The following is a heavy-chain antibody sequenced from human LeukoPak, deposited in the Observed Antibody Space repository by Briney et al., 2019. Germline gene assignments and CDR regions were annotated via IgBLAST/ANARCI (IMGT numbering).Heavy chain of an antibody. V-gene: IGHV4-38-2*01. CDR2: IYHSGST. Sequence: PSETLSLTCAVSGYSISSGYYWGWIRQPPGKGLEWIGSIYHSGSTYYNPSLKSRVTISVDMSKNQFSLKLSSVTAADTAVYYCARRMGDIVVVPAAPNYFDYWGQGTLVTVSS. D-gene: IGHD2-2*01. J-gene: IGHJ4*02. CDR3: ARRMGDIVVVPAAPNYFDY. CDR1: GYSISSGYY.